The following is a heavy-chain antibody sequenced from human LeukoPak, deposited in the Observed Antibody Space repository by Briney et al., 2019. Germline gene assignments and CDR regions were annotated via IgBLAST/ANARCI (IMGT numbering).Heavy chain of an antibody. V-gene: IGHV3-23*01. D-gene: IGHD2-21*02. J-gene: IGHJ5*02. CDR2: ISGSGDST. CDR1: GFTLSKYA. Sequence: PGGSLRLTCAASGFTLSKYAMSWVRQAPGKGLEWVSAISGSGDSTYYADSVKGRFTISRDNSKNTLYLQMNSLRAEDTAVYYCAKVLVVTTLRNNWFDPWGQGTLVTVSS. CDR3: AKVLVVTTLRNNWFDP.